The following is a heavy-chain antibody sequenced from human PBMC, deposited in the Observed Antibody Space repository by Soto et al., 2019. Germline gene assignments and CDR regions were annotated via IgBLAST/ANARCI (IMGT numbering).Heavy chain of an antibody. CDR1: GFTFSEYS. Sequence: GGSLRLSCSASGFTFSEYSMHWVRQAPGKGLQYVSTISSDGDITHYADSVKGRFTISRDNSKNTLYLQMNSLRPEDTAVYYCVKVSTFYDILTGYYSTNFFDPWGQGTLVTVSS. J-gene: IGHJ5*02. CDR3: VKVSTFYDILTGYYSTNFFDP. V-gene: IGHV3-64D*06. CDR2: ISSDGDIT. D-gene: IGHD3-9*01.